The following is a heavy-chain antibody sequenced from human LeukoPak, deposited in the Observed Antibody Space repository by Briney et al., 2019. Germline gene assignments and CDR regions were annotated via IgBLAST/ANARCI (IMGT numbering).Heavy chain of an antibody. J-gene: IGHJ5*02. CDR1: GGSISSYY. V-gene: IGHV4-4*07. D-gene: IGHD6-13*01. CDR3: ARTQAAGTLYNWFDL. CDR2: IYTSGST. Sequence: SETLSLACTVSGGSISSYYWSWIRQPAGKGLEWIGRIYTSGSTNYNPSLKSRVTMSVDTSKNQFSLKLSSVTAADTAVYYCARTQAAGTLYNWFDLWGQGTLVTVSS.